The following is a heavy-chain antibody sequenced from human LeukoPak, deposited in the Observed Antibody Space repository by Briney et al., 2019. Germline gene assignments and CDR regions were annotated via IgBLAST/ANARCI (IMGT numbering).Heavy chain of an antibody. CDR2: IYYSGST. D-gene: IGHD1-26*01. CDR1: GGSISSSSYY. V-gene: IGHV4-39*01. J-gene: IGHJ4*02. Sequence: SETLSLTCTVSGGSISSSSYYWGWIRQPPGKGLEWIGGIYYSGSTYYNPSLKSRVTISVDTSKNQFSLKLSSVTAADTAVYYCASTNLPVVGAGVYDYWGQGTLVTVSS. CDR3: ASTNLPVVGAGVYDY.